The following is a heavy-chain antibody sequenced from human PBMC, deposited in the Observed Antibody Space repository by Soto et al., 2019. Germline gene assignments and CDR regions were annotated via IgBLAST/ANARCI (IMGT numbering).Heavy chain of an antibody. CDR1: GGTFSSYA. D-gene: IGHD7-27*01. CDR2: IIPIFGTA. V-gene: IGHV1-69*06. Sequence: QVQLVQSGAEVKEPGSSVKVSCKASGGTFSSYAISWVRQAPGQGLEWMGGIIPIFGTANYAQKFQGRVTITADKSTSTAYMELSSLRSEDTAVYYCASTPRDWGGQEYYYYYYGMDVWGQGTTVTVSS. CDR3: ASTPRDWGGQEYYYYYYGMDV. J-gene: IGHJ6*02.